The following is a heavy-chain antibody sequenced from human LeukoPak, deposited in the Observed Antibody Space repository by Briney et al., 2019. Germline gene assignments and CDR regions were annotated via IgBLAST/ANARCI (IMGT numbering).Heavy chain of an antibody. Sequence: GGSLRLSCAASGFTFSSYVMSWVRQAPGKGLEWVSAISGSGGSTYYADSVKGRFTISRDNSKNTLYLQMNSLRAEDTAVYYCAKSRHDYCSSTTCHWNWFDPWGQGTLVTVSS. D-gene: IGHD2-2*01. V-gene: IGHV3-23*01. J-gene: IGHJ5*02. CDR3: AKSRHDYCSSTTCHWNWFDP. CDR2: ISGSGGST. CDR1: GFTFSSYV.